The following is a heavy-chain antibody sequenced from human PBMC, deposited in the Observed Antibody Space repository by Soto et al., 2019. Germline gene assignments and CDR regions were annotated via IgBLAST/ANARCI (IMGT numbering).Heavy chain of an antibody. CDR3: ARHSLALRKNNWFDP. J-gene: IGHJ5*02. Sequence: SETLSLTCTVSGDSIISSDFYWGWIRQPPGKGLEWIGSIFYLGSSYYNPSLKSRVTMSVDTSKNQFSLRLRSVTAADTALYFCARHSLALRKNNWFDPWGQGIMVTVSS. V-gene: IGHV4-39*01. CDR2: IFYLGSS. CDR1: GDSIISSDFY. D-gene: IGHD3-3*02.